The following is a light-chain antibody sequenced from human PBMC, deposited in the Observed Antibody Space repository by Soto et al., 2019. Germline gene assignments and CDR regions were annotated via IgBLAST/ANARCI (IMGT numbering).Light chain of an antibody. J-gene: IGLJ1*01. V-gene: IGLV2-11*01. CDR3: CSYAGSYSYV. CDR1: SSYIGIYKY. CDR2: EVT. Sequence: QSLLTQPSSGPGAPRQSIALSRPGFSSYIGIYKYVSWYQQHPGKVPKLIIYEVTKRPSGVPDRFSGSKSGNTASLTISGLQAEDEADYYCCSYAGSYSYVFGTGTKVTVL.